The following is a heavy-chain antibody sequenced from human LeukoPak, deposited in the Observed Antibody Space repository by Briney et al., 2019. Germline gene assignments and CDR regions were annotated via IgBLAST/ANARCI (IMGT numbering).Heavy chain of an antibody. D-gene: IGHD6-13*01. Sequence: ASVKVSCKASGYTFTSYGFSWVRQAPGRGREWVGWISAYNGKTNYAQKLQGRVTMTTDTSTNTAYMELRSLRSDDTAVEYCSMSRGRYSSSWPTTFDLWGERTLVTLSS. CDR2: ISAYNGKT. J-gene: IGHJ4*02. CDR1: GYTFTSYG. V-gene: IGHV1-18*01. CDR3: SMSRGRYSSSWPTTFDL.